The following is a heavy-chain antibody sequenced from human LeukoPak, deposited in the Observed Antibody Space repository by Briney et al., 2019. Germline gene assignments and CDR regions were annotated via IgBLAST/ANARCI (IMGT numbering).Heavy chain of an antibody. CDR1: GGSFSGYY. Sequence: PSETLSLTCAVYGGSFSGYYWSWIRQPPGKGLEWIGEINHSGSTNYNPSLKSRVTISVDTSKNQFSLKLSSVTAADTAVYYCARNPPDYWGQGTLVTVS. V-gene: IGHV4-34*01. J-gene: IGHJ4*02. CDR3: ARNPPDY. CDR2: INHSGST.